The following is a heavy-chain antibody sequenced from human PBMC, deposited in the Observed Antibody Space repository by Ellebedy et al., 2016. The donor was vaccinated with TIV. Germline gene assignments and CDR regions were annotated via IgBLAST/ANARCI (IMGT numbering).Heavy chain of an antibody. CDR2: MNPDGSVI. Sequence: GESLKISCVDSSPTFSRSWMHWVRQAPGEGLVWVAGMNPDGSVISHADSVKGRFTISRDNAKNTLYLQMNSLRAEDTAVYYCARDLDKSSGWYGGAAYWGQGTLVTVSS. J-gene: IGHJ4*02. CDR3: ARDLDKSSGWYGGAAY. CDR1: SPTFSRSW. V-gene: IGHV3-74*01. D-gene: IGHD6-19*01.